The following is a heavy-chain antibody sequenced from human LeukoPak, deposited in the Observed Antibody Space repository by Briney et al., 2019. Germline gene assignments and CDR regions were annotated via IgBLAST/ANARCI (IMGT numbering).Heavy chain of an antibody. CDR2: IYYSGST. CDR1: GGSISSYY. D-gene: IGHD6-6*01. Sequence: SETLSLTCTVSGGSISSYYWNWIRQPPGKGLEWIGYIYYSGSTNYNPSLKSRVTISVDTSKNQFSLKLSSVTAADTAVYYCARGYTSSSEPFDYWGQGTLVTVSS. V-gene: IGHV4-59*01. J-gene: IGHJ4*02. CDR3: ARGYTSSSEPFDY.